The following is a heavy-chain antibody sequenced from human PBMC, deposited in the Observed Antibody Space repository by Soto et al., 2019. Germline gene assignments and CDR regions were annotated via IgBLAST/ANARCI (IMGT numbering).Heavy chain of an antibody. Sequence: SETLSLTCTVSGGSISSYYWSWIRQPPGKGLEWIGYIYYSGSTNYNPSLKSRVTISVDTSKNQFSLKLSSVTAADTAVYYCAGGDDILTGYYFDYWGQGTLVTVSS. CDR1: GGSISSYY. J-gene: IGHJ4*02. D-gene: IGHD3-9*01. CDR2: IYYSGST. CDR3: AGGDDILTGYYFDY. V-gene: IGHV4-59*01.